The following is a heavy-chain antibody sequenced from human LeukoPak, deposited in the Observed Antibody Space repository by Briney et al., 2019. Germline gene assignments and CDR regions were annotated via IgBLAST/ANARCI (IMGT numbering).Heavy chain of an antibody. J-gene: IGHJ4*02. CDR3: ARGGIRGILLPVDY. Sequence: PGGSLRLSCAASGFTFSSYEMNWVRQAPGKGLEWVSYISSSGSTIYYADSVKGRFTLSRDNAKNSLFLQMNSLRADDTAVYYCARGGIRGILLPVDYWGQGTLVTVSS. D-gene: IGHD3-10*01. CDR2: ISSSGSTI. V-gene: IGHV3-48*03. CDR1: GFTFSSYE.